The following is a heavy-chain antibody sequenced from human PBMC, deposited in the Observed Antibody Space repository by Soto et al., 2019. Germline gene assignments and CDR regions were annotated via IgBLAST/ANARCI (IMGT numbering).Heavy chain of an antibody. J-gene: IGHJ4*02. CDR3: AALNYYDSSGYYSGADY. V-gene: IGHV3-23*01. CDR1: GFTFSSYA. Sequence: GGSLRLSCAASGFTFSSYAMSWVRQAPGKGLEWVSAISGSGGSTYCADSVKGRFTISRDNSKNTLYLQMNSLRAEDTAVYYCAALNYYDSSGYYSGADYWGQGTLVTVSS. D-gene: IGHD3-22*01. CDR2: ISGSGGST.